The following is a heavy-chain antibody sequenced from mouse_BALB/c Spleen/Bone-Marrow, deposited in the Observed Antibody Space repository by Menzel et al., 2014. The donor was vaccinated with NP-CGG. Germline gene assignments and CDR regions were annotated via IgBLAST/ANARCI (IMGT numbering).Heavy chain of an antibody. CDR2: IDPENGDT. V-gene: IGHV14-4*02. Sequence: EVQLQQSGAELVRSGASVKLSCTASGFNIKDYYMHWVKQRPEQGLEWIGWIDPENGDTEYAPKFQGKATMTADTSSNTAYLQHSSLTSEDTGVYYCNAWNYYGGIGYWGQRTSTNVSS. CDR3: NAWNYYGGIGY. J-gene: IGHJ4*01. D-gene: IGHD1-2*01. CDR1: GFNIKDYY.